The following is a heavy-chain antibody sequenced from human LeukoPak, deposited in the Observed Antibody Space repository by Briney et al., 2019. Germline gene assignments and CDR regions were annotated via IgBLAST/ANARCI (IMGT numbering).Heavy chain of an antibody. D-gene: IGHD1-7*01. CDR2: IYYSGST. Sequence: PSETLSLTCTVSGGSISSYYWSWIRQPPGKGLEWTGYIYYSGSTKYNPSLKSRVTISVDASKTQLSLKLNSVSAADTAVHYCARGSRELYYFDYWGQGTLVTVSS. CDR3: ARGSRELYYFDY. J-gene: IGHJ4*02. V-gene: IGHV4-59*13. CDR1: GGSISSYY.